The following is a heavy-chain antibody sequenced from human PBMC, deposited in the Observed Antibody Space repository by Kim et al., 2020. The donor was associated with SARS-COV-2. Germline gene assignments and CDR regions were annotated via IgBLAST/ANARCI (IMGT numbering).Heavy chain of an antibody. J-gene: IGHJ3*02. D-gene: IGHD6-13*01. Sequence: SETLSLTCAVYGGSFSGYYWSWIRQPPGKGLEWIGEINHSGSTNYNPSLKSRVTISVDTSKNQFSLKLSSVTAADTAVYYCARGIKPVAAAGIQGAFDIWGQGTMVTVSS. CDR3: ARGIKPVAAAGIQGAFDI. CDR1: GGSFSGYY. CDR2: INHSGST. V-gene: IGHV4-34*01.